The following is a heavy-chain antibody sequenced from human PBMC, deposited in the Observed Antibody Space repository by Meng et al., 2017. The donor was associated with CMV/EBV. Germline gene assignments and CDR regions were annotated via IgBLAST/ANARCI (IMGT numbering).Heavy chain of an antibody. CDR3: ARGYSNYYYYYGMDV. J-gene: IGHJ6*02. CDR2: INSDGSST. V-gene: IGHV3-74*01. D-gene: IGHD4-11*01. Sequence: GESLKISCAASGFTFSSYWMHWVRQAPGKGLVWVSRINSDGSSTSYADSVKGRFTISRDNAKNTLYLQMNSLRAEDTAVYYCARGYSNYYYYYGMDVWGQGTTVTVSS. CDR1: GFTFSSYW.